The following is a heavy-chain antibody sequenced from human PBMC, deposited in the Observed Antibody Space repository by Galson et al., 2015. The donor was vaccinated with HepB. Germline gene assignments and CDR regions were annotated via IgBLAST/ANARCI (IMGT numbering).Heavy chain of an antibody. CDR1: GFTFSSYG. J-gene: IGHJ6*03. CDR3: ARERSGYCSSTSCYSGYYYYMDV. CDR2: IWYDGSNK. Sequence: SLRLSCAASGFTFSSYGMHWVRQAPGKGLEWVAVIWYDGSNKYYADSVKGRFTISRDNSKNTLYLQMNSLRAEDTAVYYCARERSGYCSSTSCYSGYYYYMDVWGKGTTVTVSS. V-gene: IGHV3-33*01. D-gene: IGHD2-2*03.